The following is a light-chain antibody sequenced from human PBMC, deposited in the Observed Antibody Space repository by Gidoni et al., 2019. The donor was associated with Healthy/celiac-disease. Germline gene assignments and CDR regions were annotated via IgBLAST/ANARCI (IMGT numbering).Light chain of an antibody. V-gene: IGLV2-23*01. CDR3: CSYAGSSTLE. Sequence: QSALTQPASVSGSHGQSITISWTGTSSDVGSYNLVSWYQQHPGKAPNLMIYEGSKRPSGVSNRFSGSKSGNTSSLTVSGLQAEDEADYYCCSYAGSSTLEFGGGTKLTVL. CDR1: SSDVGSYNL. CDR2: EGS. J-gene: IGLJ3*02.